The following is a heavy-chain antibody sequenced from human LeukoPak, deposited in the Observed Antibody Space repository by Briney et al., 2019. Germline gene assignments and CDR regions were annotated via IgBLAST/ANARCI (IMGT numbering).Heavy chain of an antibody. CDR2: IRYDGNIK. V-gene: IGHV3-30*02. CDR3: VKNFWSDKYYYYYMDV. D-gene: IGHD3-3*01. Sequence: PGGSLRLSCAASGFIFSSYGMHWVRQAPGKGLEWVAFIRYDGNIKYYADSVKGRFTISRDDSKNTLYLQMNSLRAEDTAVYYCVKNFWSDKYYYYYMDVWGKGTTVTVSS. CDR1: GFIFSSYG. J-gene: IGHJ6*03.